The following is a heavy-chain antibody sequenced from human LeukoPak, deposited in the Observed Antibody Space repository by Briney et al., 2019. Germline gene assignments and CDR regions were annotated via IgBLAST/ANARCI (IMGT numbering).Heavy chain of an antibody. D-gene: IGHD6-13*01. CDR2: ISGSGGST. J-gene: IGHJ5*02. CDR3: AKTSSSSWYQLYNWFDP. Sequence: GGSLRLSCAASGFTFSSYAMSWVRQAPGRGLEWVSAISGSGGSTYYADSVKGRFTISRDNSKNTLYLQMNSLRAEDTAVYDCAKTSSSSWYQLYNWFDPWGQGTLVTVSS. CDR1: GFTFSSYA. V-gene: IGHV3-23*01.